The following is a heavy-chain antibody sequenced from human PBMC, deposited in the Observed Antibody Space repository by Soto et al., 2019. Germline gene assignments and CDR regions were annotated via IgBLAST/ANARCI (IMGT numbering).Heavy chain of an antibody. V-gene: IGHV4-38-2*02. J-gene: IGHJ4*01. CDR3: ARDAGGHYDH. D-gene: IGHD2-21*01. Sequence: PSETLSLTCAVSGFSITSGYFWGWIRQPPGKGLEWIGTIHHSGNTYYNPSLKSRVTISVDTSKNQFSLKLSSVTAADTAVYYCARDAGGHYDHWGPGILVTVSS. CDR1: GFSITSGYF. CDR2: IHHSGNT.